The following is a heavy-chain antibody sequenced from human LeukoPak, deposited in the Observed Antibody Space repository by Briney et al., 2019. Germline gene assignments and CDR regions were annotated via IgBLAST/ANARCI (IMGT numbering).Heavy chain of an antibody. CDR1: GFTFSSYG. CDR2: ISGSGGST. V-gene: IGHV3-23*01. CDR3: AKTPGDFDWYGYYYYMDV. J-gene: IGHJ6*03. D-gene: IGHD3-9*01. Sequence: GSLRLSCAASGFTFSSYGMSWVRQAPGKGLEWVSAISGSGGSTYYAGSVKGRFTISRDNSKNTLYLQMNSLRAEDTAVYYCAKTPGDFDWYGYYYYMDVWGKGTTVTISS.